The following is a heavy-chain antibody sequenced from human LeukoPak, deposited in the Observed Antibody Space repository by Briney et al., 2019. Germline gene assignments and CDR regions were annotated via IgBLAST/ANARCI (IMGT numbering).Heavy chain of an antibody. CDR2: IIPIFETA. Sequence: RASVKVSCKASGGTFSSYAISWVRQAPGHGLEWMGGIIPIFETANYAQKFQGRVTITADKSTSTAYMELSSLRSEDTAVYYCARSGPGSSSLDAFDIWGQGTMVTVSS. CDR3: ARSGPGSSSLDAFDI. V-gene: IGHV1-69*06. D-gene: IGHD6-13*01. J-gene: IGHJ3*02. CDR1: GGTFSSYA.